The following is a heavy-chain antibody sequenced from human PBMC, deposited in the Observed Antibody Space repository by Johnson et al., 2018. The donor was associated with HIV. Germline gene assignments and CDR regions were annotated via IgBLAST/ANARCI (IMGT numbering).Heavy chain of an antibody. D-gene: IGHD1-26*01. CDR1: GFTFSDYY. CDR3: ARSIVGAIVDAFDM. V-gene: IGHV3-11*04. CDR2: ISSSGSPI. J-gene: IGHJ3*02. Sequence: QVQLVESGGGLVKPGGSLSLSCAASGFTFSDYYMNWLRQAPGKGLEWVSYISSSGSPIYYADSVNGRFTISRDNAKNSLYLQMNSLRAEDTAVYYCARSIVGAIVDAFDMWGQATMVTVSS.